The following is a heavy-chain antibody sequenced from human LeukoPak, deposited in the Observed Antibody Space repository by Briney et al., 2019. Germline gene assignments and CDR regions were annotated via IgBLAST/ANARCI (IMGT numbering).Heavy chain of an antibody. CDR2: ISSSSSYI. Sequence: PGRSLRLSCAASGFTFSSYSMNWVRQALGKGLEWVSSISSSSSYIYYADSVKGRFTISRDNAKNSLYLQMNSQRAEDTAVYYCARDSGGTTWSGAFDIWGQGTMVTVSS. V-gene: IGHV3-21*01. J-gene: IGHJ3*02. D-gene: IGHD1-7*01. CDR3: ARDSGGTTWSGAFDI. CDR1: GFTFSSYS.